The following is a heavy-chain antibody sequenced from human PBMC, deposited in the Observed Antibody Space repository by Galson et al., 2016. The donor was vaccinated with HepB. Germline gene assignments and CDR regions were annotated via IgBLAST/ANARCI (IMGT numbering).Heavy chain of an antibody. CDR3: ARDFSWNALDY. CDR1: GFTYSMSW. CDR2: ISPDGNTV. J-gene: IGHJ4*02. Sequence: SLRLSCAASGFTYSMSWMTWVRQAPGKGLEWVANISPDGNTVNYLDSVKGRFTISKDNAKPSLFLQMNSLRAEDTSVYYCARDFSWNALDYWGQGALVTVSS. V-gene: IGHV3-7*04. D-gene: IGHD1-1*01.